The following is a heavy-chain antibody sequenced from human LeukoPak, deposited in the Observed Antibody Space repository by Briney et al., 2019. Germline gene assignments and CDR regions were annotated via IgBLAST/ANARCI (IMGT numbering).Heavy chain of an antibody. CDR2: INPSGGST. J-gene: IGHJ4*02. CDR1: GYTFTSYY. Sequence: ASVKVSCKASGYTFTSYYMHWVRQAPGQGLEWMGIINPSGGSTSYAQKFQGRVTMTRDTSTSTVYMELSSLGSEDTAVYYCARASTVVTPLAYWGQGTLVTVSS. CDR3: ARASTVVTPLAY. V-gene: IGHV1-46*01. D-gene: IGHD4-23*01.